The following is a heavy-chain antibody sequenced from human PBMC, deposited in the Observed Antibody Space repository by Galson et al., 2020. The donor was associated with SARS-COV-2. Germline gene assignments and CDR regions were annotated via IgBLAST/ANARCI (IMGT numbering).Heavy chain of an antibody. CDR2: IKSKTDGGTT. D-gene: IGHD1-20*01. Sequence: TGGSLRLSCAASGFTFSNAWMSWVRQAPGKGLEWVGRIKSKTDGGTTDYAAPVKGRFTISRDDSKNTLYLQMNSLKTEDTAMYYCTTDWPDRYDLNYYYYYGMDVWGQGTTVTVSS. CDR1: GFTFSNAW. V-gene: IGHV3-15*01. CDR3: TTDWPDRYDLNYYYYYGMDV. J-gene: IGHJ6*02.